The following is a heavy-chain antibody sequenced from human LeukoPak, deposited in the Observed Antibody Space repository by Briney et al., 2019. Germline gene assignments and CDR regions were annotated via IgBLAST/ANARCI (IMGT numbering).Heavy chain of an antibody. CDR1: GGSISSSSYY. CDR2: IYYSGST. D-gene: IGHD3-22*01. CDR3: ARGLYYYDSSGNGLLDY. V-gene: IGHV4-39*07. J-gene: IGHJ4*02. Sequence: SETLSLTCTVSGGSISSSSYYWGWIRQPPGKGLEWIGSIYYSGSTYYNPSLKSRVTISVDTSKNQFSLKLSSVTAADTAVYYCARGLYYYDSSGNGLLDYWGQGTLVTVSP.